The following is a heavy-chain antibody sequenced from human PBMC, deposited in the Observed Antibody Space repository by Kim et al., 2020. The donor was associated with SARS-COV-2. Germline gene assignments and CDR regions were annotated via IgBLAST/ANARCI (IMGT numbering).Heavy chain of an antibody. J-gene: IGHJ4*02. CDR3: ASQEMATPNGGYFDS. V-gene: IGHV3-23*01. D-gene: IGHD5-12*01. CDR2: ISGSGGIT. CDR1: GFTFSSYA. Sequence: GGSLRLSCAASGFTFSSYAMSWVRQAPGKGLEWVSAISGSGGITYYADSVKGRFTISRDNSKNTLYLQMSSLRAEDTAVFYCASQEMATPNGGYFDSWGQGTLVTVSS.